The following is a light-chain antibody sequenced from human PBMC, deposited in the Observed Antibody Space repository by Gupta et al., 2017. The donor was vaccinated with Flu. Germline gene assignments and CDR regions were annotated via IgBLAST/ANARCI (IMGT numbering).Light chain of an antibody. J-gene: IGKJ4*01. Sequence: DIVMTQSTDSLAVSLGERATINCKFSQSVLYSSNNKNYLAWYQQKSGQPPKLLIYWASTRESGVPDRFSGSGSGTDFTLTISSLQAEDVAVYYCQQDYSTRPLTFGGGTKVEIK. V-gene: IGKV4-1*01. CDR2: WAS. CDR3: QQDYSTRPLT. CDR1: QSVLYSSNNKNY.